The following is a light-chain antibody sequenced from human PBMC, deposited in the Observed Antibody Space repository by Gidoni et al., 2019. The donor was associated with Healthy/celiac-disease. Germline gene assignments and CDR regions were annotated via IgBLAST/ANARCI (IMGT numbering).Light chain of an antibody. CDR2: GAS. CDR3: QHEGT. Sequence: EIVLTQSPGTLSLSPGERATLSCRASQSVSSSYLAWYQQKPGQAPRLLIYGASSRATGIPDRFSGSGSGTDFTLTIRRLEPEDFAVDYCQHEGTFGQGTKLEIK. CDR1: QSVSSSY. V-gene: IGKV3-20*01. J-gene: IGKJ2*02.